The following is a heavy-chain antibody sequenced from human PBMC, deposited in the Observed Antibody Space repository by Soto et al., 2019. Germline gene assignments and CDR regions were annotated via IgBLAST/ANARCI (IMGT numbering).Heavy chain of an antibody. D-gene: IGHD3-22*01. CDR2: IYYSGST. J-gene: IGHJ4*02. V-gene: IGHV4-59*01. CDR1: GGSISSYY. CDR3: AVSYYDSSGYYVDY. Sequence: SETLSLTCTVSGGSISSYYWSWIRQPPGKGLEWIGYIYYSGSTNYNPSLKSRVTISVDTSKNQFSLKLSSVTAADTAVYYCAVSYYDSSGYYVDYWGQGTLVTVS.